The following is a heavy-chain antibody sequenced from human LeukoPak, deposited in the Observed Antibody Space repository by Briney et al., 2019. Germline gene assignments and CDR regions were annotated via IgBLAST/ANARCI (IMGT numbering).Heavy chain of an antibody. CDR3: AKGNLFRDFDY. Sequence: SGGSLRLSCAASGFTFSSYAMHWVRQAPGKGLEWVAVISYDGSNKYYADSVKGRFIISRDSSKNTLYLQMNSLRAEDTAVYFCAKGNLFRDFDYWGQGTLVTVSS. D-gene: IGHD5-24*01. CDR1: GFTFSSYA. V-gene: IGHV3-30-3*01. J-gene: IGHJ4*02. CDR2: ISYDGSNK.